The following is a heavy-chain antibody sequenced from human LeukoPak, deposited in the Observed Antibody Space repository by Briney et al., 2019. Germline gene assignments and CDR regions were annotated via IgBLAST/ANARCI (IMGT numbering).Heavy chain of an antibody. V-gene: IGHV1-46*01. Sequence: ASVKVSCKASGYTFTSYYMHWVRQAPGQGLEWMGIINPSGGSTSYAQKLQGRVTMTRDMSTSTVYMELSSLRSEDTAVYYCARSSGRTGVAFDIWGQGTMVTVSS. CDR2: INPSGGST. D-gene: IGHD6-19*01. CDR3: ARSSGRTGVAFDI. CDR1: GYTFTSYY. J-gene: IGHJ3*02.